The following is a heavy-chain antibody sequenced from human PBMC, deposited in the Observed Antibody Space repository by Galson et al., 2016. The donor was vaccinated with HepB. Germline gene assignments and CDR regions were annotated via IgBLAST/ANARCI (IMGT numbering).Heavy chain of an antibody. CDR2: INPSGGNT. Sequence: SVKVSCKASGYTFTSYYMHWVRQAPGQGLEWMGIINPSGGNTNYAQKFQDRVTMSRDTSTSTVYMELYSLRSEDTAMYYCAILSPSYGDYGGGAFDIWGQATMVAVTS. CDR3: AILSPSYGDYGGGAFDI. J-gene: IGHJ3*02. V-gene: IGHV1-46*03. CDR1: GYTFTSYY. D-gene: IGHD4-17*01.